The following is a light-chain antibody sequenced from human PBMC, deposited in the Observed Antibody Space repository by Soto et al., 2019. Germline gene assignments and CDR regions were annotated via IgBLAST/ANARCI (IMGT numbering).Light chain of an antibody. V-gene: IGKV1-12*01. CDR3: QQTNSFPRT. CDR2: AAS. Sequence: DIQMTQSPSSVSASVGDSVTITCRASQDISSWLAWYQQKPGKAPNLLIYAASSLQSGVPSRFSGSGSGTDVTLTINSLQPEDIATYYCQQTNSFPRTFGQGTKVEVK. J-gene: IGKJ1*01. CDR1: QDISSW.